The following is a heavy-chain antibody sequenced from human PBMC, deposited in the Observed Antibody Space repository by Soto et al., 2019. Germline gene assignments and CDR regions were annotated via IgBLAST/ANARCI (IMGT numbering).Heavy chain of an antibody. CDR2: IIPIFGTA. D-gene: IGHD6-13*01. CDR1: GVTFSSYA. CDR3: ARVAGRYSSSWYRGNYYGMDV. J-gene: IGHJ6*02. Sequence: SVKVSCKASGVTFSSYAISWVRQAPGQGLEWMGGIIPIFGTANYAQKFQGRVTITADESTSTAYMELSSLRSEDTAVYYCARVAGRYSSSWYRGNYYGMDVWGQGTTVTVSS. V-gene: IGHV1-69*13.